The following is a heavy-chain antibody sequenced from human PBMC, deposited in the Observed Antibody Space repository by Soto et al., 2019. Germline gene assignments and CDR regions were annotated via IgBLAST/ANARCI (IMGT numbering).Heavy chain of an antibody. J-gene: IGHJ4*02. V-gene: IGHV4-30-2*01. CDR2: IYHSGTT. D-gene: IGHD3-16*02. Sequence: QLQLQESGSGLVKPSQTLSLTCAVSGVSITRGGYSWSWIRPPPGKGLEWVGYIYHSGTTYYNPSIQSRLTISLDRSKNQFSLKLTSVTAADTAVYYCGRAPLGELSSYFEYWGQGTLVTVSS. CDR1: GVSITRGGYS. CDR3: GRAPLGELSSYFEY.